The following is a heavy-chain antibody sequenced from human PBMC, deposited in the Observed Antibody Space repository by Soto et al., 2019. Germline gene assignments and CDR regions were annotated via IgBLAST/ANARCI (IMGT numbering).Heavy chain of an antibody. D-gene: IGHD1-26*01. V-gene: IGHV1-18*04. CDR3: ARDGFTVISSGSFDY. CDR2: ISAGKGDT. J-gene: IGHJ4*02. Sequence: VQLVQSGAEVRKPGASVKVSCKASGYTFSSYGISWVRQAPGKGLEWMGWISAGKGDTNYAQKFQGRVSMTTDTSTSTAYMELRSLTSDDPAVYYCARDGFTVISSGSFDYWGQGTLVTVSS. CDR1: GYTFSSYG.